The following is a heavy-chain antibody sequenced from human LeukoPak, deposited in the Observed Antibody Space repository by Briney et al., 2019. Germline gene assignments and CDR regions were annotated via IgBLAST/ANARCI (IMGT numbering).Heavy chain of an antibody. J-gene: IGHJ5*02. Sequence: GESLKISCKISGYILTNNWIGWVRPAPGKGLEWVSSISSSSSYIYYADSVKGRFTISRDNAKNSLYLQMNSLRAEDTAVYYCAKAPTTGGLDPWGQGTLVTVSS. V-gene: IGHV3-21*04. CDR3: AKAPTTGGLDP. D-gene: IGHD4-17*01. CDR2: ISSSSSYI. CDR1: GYILTNNW.